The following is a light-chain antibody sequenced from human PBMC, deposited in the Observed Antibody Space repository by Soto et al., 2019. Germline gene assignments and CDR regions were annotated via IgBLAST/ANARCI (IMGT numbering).Light chain of an antibody. Sequence: DIQMTQSASSLSASVGGRVTITSQASQDINTNLIWYQQKPGKDPKLLIYDASDLETGVPSSFSGSGSGTGFTFTISSLQPEDFPTYYCQQYESLPLTFGQGTRWRL. V-gene: IGKV1-33*01. CDR2: DAS. J-gene: IGKJ5*01. CDR3: QQYESLPLT. CDR1: QDINTN.